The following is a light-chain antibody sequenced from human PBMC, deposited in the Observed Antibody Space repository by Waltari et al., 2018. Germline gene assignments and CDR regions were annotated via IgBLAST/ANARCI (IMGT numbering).Light chain of an antibody. V-gene: IGKV1-9*01. J-gene: IGKJ2*01. Sequence: IQLTPSPSSLSASVGDRVTSTCRASQGISSYLAWYQQKPGKAPKLLIYAASTLQSGVPSRFSGSGSGTDFTLTISSLQPEDFATYYCQQLNSYPPYTFGQGTKLEIK. CDR3: QQLNSYPPYT. CDR1: QGISSY. CDR2: AAS.